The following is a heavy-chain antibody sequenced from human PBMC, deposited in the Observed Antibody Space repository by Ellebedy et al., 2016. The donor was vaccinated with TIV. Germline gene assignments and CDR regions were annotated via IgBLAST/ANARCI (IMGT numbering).Heavy chain of an antibody. J-gene: IGHJ4*02. CDR2: IYYSGST. CDR1: GGSISSGGYY. CDR3: ARLFRYGDSYSFDY. D-gene: IGHD4-17*01. Sequence: MPSETLSLTCTVSGGSISSGGYYWSWIRQHPGKGLEWIGYIYYSGSTYYNPSLKSRVSISVDSSKNQFSLKLSSVTAADTAVYYCARLFRYGDSYSFDYWGQGTLVTVSS. V-gene: IGHV4-31*03.